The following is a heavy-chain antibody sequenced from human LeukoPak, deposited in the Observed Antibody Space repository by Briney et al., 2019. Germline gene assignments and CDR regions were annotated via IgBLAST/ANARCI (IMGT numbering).Heavy chain of an antibody. Sequence: SETLSLTCAVSGYSISSGYYWGWIRQPPGKGREWIGIIYLSGSTYYNPSLKSRVTISIDTSKNQFSLRVTSVTAADTAVYYCARHFVRSGRYWADYWGQGTLVTVSS. CDR1: GYSISSGYY. D-gene: IGHD1-26*01. CDR2: IYLSGST. CDR3: ARHFVRSGRYWADY. V-gene: IGHV4-38-2*01. J-gene: IGHJ4*02.